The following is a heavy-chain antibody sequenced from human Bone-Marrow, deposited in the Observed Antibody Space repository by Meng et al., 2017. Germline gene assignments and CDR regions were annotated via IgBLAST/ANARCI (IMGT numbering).Heavy chain of an antibody. CDR3: ARGGWFPNVYFDY. CDR2: IYYSGRT. D-gene: IGHD2-15*01. Sequence: QVQLQESGPGLVKPSQTLSLTCTVSGGSVSSGNNYWIWIRQPPGKGLEWIGYIYYSGRTYYNPSLESRVTISVDTSKNQFSLKLSSVTAADTAVYFCARGGWFPNVYFDYWGQGTLVTVSS. CDR1: GGSVSSGNNY. J-gene: IGHJ4*02. V-gene: IGHV4-30-4*01.